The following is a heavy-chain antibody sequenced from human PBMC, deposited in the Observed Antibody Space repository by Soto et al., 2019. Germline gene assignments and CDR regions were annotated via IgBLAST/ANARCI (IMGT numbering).Heavy chain of an antibody. Sequence: PGGSLRLSCAASRFTFRDYAMSWVRQAPGKKLEWIATVSGSGVGTYYADSVKGRFTISKDNSRDTLYLQMTSLKIEDTARYFCANSHRELESTSFDSWGQGTLVTVSS. CDR2: VSGSGVGT. CDR3: ANSHRELESTSFDS. D-gene: IGHD1-1*01. CDR1: RFTFRDYA. V-gene: IGHV3-23*01. J-gene: IGHJ4*02.